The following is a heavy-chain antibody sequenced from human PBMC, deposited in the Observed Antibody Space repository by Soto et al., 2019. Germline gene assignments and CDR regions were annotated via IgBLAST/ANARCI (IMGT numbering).Heavy chain of an antibody. D-gene: IGHD3-3*01. CDR1: GYTFTSYG. Sequence: SVKVSCKASGYTFTSYGISWVRQAPGQGLEWMGWISAYNGNTNYAQKLQGRVTMTTDTSTSTAYMELRSLRSDDTAVYYCARTLDFWSGYFTVRGFDPWGQGTLVTVSS. J-gene: IGHJ5*02. CDR3: ARTLDFWSGYFTVRGFDP. V-gene: IGHV1-18*01. CDR2: ISAYNGNT.